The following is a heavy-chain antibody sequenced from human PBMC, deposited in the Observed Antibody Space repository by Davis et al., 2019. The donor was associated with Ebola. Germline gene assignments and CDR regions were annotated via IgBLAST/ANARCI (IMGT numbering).Heavy chain of an antibody. CDR3: ARVYCSGGSCYYYYGMDV. D-gene: IGHD2-15*01. CDR2: ISSSSSTI. J-gene: IGHJ6*04. CDR1: GFTFSSYS. V-gene: IGHV3-48*01. Sequence: GGSLRLSCAASGFTFSSYSMNWVRQAPGKGLEWVSYISSSSSTIYYADSVKGRFTISRDNSKNTLYLQMNSLRAEDTAVYYCARVYCSGGSCYYYYGMDVWGKGTTVTVSS.